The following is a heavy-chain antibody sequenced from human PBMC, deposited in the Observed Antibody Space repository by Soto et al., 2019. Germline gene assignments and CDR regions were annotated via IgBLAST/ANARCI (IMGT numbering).Heavy chain of an antibody. CDR1: GASVGSDNYY. J-gene: IGHJ5*02. CDR2: IHYSGNT. D-gene: IGHD3-22*01. V-gene: IGHV4-30-4*01. Sequence: QVQLQESGPGLVKPSQTLSLTCTVSGASVGSDNYYWSWIRQPPGKGLEWIGFIHYSGNTYYNPSLKSRLSISVDPSKNQFSLTLTSVTAADTAVYYCASYSDSSGYFAGGVDPWGQGTLVTVSS. CDR3: ASYSDSSGYFAGGVDP.